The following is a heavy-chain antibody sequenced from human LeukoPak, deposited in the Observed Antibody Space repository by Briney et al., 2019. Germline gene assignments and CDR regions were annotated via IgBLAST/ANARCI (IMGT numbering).Heavy chain of an antibody. CDR3: AKLYGLGRNDGELDY. J-gene: IGHJ4*02. D-gene: IGHD3-10*01. CDR1: GFTSSSYN. CDR2: IRGIGSGT. V-gene: IGHV3-23*01. Sequence: LPGGSLRLSCVASGFTSSSYNMNWVRQAPGKGLEWVSAIRGIGSGTYYADSVKGRFTVSRDNSKNTLYLQMNSLRAEDTAIYYCAKLYGLGRNDGELDYWGQGTLVTVSS.